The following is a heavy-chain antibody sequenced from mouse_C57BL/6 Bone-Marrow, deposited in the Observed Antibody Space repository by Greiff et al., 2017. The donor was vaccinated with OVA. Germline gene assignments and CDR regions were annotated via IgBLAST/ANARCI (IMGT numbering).Heavy chain of an antibody. CDR1: GFTFSSYA. CDR3: TRRGTDWYFEV. D-gene: IGHD2-14*01. CDR2: ISSGGDYI. Sequence: EVKLVESGEGLVKPGGSLKLSCAASGFTFSSYAMSWVRQTPEKRLEWVAYISSGGDYIYYADTVKGRFTISRDNARNTLYLQMSSRKSEDTAMDYCTRRGTDWYFEVWGTGTTVTGSS. V-gene: IGHV5-9-1*02. J-gene: IGHJ1*03.